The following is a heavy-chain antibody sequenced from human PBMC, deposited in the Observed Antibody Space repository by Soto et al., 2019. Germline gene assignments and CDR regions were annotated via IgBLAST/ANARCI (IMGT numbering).Heavy chain of an antibody. CDR2: IYYSGST. CDR1: GGSISSSSYY. J-gene: IGHJ5*02. D-gene: IGHD6-19*01. V-gene: IGHV4-39*01. CDR3: ARHVLTLPIAVAGQTAWFDP. Sequence: SETLSLTCTVSGGSISSSSYYWGWIRQPPGKGLEWIGSIYYSGSTYYNPSLKSRATISVDTSKNQFSLKLSSVTAADTAVYYCARHVLTLPIAVAGQTAWFDPWGQGTLVTVSS.